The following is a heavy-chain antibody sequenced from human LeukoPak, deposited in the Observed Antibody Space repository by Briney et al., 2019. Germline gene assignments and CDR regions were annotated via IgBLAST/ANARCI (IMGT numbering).Heavy chain of an antibody. CDR3: AREGGPYRPLDY. CDR2: VNLQGST. J-gene: IGHJ4*02. Sequence: SGTLSLTCGVSGGSITNTNYWTWVRQPPGKGLEWIGEVNLQGSTNYNPSLMGRVAIAVDTSENHISLQLTSVTAADTAVYYCAREGGPYRPLDYSGQGTLVTVSS. CDR1: GGSITNTNY. V-gene: IGHV4-4*02.